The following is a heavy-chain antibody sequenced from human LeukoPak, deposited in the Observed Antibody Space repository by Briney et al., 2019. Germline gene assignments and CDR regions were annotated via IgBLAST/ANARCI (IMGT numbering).Heavy chain of an antibody. Sequence: GGSLRLSCVASGFTFTSDAMNWVRQAPGKGLVWVSNINTVGSTTNYADSVKGRFTISRDNAKNTLFLQMNSLRAEDTAIYYCVRSWGEDYWGQGTLVTVSS. CDR1: GFTFTSDA. CDR2: INTVGSTT. CDR3: VRSWGEDY. D-gene: IGHD3-16*01. J-gene: IGHJ4*02. V-gene: IGHV3-74*01.